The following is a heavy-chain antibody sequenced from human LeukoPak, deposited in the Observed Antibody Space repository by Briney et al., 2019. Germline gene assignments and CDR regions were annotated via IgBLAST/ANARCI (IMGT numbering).Heavy chain of an antibody. V-gene: IGHV3-23*01. J-gene: IGHJ4*02. CDR3: AREEGYIYSLLDY. Sequence: GGSLRLSCAASGFTFSNYGMSWVRQAPGKGPEWVSAISGGGGTTYYADSVKGRFTISRDNSKNTLYLQMNSLRADDTAVYYCAREEGYIYSLLDYWGQGTLVTVSS. CDR2: ISGGGGTT. D-gene: IGHD5-18*01. CDR1: GFTFSNYG.